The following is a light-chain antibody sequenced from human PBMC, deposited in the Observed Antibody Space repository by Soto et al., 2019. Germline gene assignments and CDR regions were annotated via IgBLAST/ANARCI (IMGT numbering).Light chain of an antibody. J-gene: IGKJ2*01. CDR2: GAS. Sequence: EMVMTQSPATQSVSPGERASLSCRASQSIGGNLAWYQQKPGQAPRLLIYGASTRATGVPARFSGSGSRTDFNLTISSLQSEDFAIYYCQQYNNWPYTFGQGNKLEI. CDR3: QQYNNWPYT. CDR1: QSIGGN. V-gene: IGKV3-15*01.